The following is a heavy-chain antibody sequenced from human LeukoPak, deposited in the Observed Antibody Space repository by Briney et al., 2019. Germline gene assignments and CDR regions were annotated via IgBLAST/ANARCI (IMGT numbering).Heavy chain of an antibody. V-gene: IGHV3-23*01. Sequence: GSLRLSCAASGFTFSSYAMSWVRQAPGKGLEWVSAISGSGGSTYYADSVKGRFTISRDNSKNTLFLQMSSLRADDTAIYYCAKHYDISGYYPYWGQGTLVTVSS. CDR2: ISGSGGST. D-gene: IGHD3-22*01. CDR1: GFTFSSYA. J-gene: IGHJ4*02. CDR3: AKHYDISGYYPY.